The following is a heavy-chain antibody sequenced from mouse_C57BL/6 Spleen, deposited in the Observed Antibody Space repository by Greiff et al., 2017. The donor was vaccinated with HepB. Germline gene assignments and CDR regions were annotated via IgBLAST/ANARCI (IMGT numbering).Heavy chain of an antibody. V-gene: IGHV1-4*01. CDR1: GYTFTSYT. CDR3: ARGGYGNYVYAMDY. D-gene: IGHD2-1*01. Sequence: QVQLQQSGAELARPGASVKMSCKASGYTFTSYTMHWVKQRPGQGLEWIGYINPSSGYTKYNQKFKDKATLTADKSSSTAYMQLSSLTSEDSAVYYCARGGYGNYVYAMDYWGQGTSVTVSS. CDR2: INPSSGYT. J-gene: IGHJ4*01.